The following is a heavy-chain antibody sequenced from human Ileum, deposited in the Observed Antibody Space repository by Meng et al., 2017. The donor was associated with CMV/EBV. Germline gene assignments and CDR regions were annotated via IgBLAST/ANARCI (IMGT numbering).Heavy chain of an antibody. V-gene: IGHV3-23*01. J-gene: IGHJ4*02. D-gene: IGHD3-22*01. Sequence: TFRRHARPCVRQAPALAADWVATIGAYGPTTSDSDSPLKGRFTISRAQSSTTLYLQMYSLTVEYTSVYYCARRDYNDPRGHSYFDYWGQGTLVTVSS. CDR3: ARRDYNDPRGHSYFDY. CDR1: TFRRHA. CDR2: IGAYGPTT.